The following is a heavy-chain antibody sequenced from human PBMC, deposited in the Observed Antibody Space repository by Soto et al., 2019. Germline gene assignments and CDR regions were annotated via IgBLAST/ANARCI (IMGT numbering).Heavy chain of an antibody. Sequence: EVQLLESGGGLVQPGGSLRLSCAASGFTFSSYAMSWVRQAPGKGLEWVSPISGSGDTTYYADSVKGRFTISRDNSKNTLYLQMNSLRAEDTAVYYCAKGRRVGPTTSFDYWGQGTLVTVSS. V-gene: IGHV3-23*01. J-gene: IGHJ4*02. CDR1: GFTFSSYA. D-gene: IGHD1-26*01. CDR3: AKGRRVGPTTSFDY. CDR2: ISGSGDTT.